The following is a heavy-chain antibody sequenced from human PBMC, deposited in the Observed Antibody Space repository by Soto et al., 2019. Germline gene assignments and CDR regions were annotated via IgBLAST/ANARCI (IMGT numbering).Heavy chain of an antibody. CDR3: ARAVAVAGEPYYDN. J-gene: IGHJ4*02. CDR1: GGSISSYY. V-gene: IGHV4-59*01. D-gene: IGHD6-19*01. CDR2: IYYSGST. Sequence: SETLSLTCTVSGGSISSYYWSWIRQPPGKGLEWIGYIYYSGSTNYNPSLKSRVTISVDTSKNQFSLKLSSVTAADTAVYYCARAVAVAGEPYYDNWGQGTLVTVSS.